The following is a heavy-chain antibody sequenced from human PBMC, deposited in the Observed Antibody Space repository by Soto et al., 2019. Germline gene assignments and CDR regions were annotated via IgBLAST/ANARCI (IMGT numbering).Heavy chain of an antibody. J-gene: IGHJ4*02. D-gene: IGHD2-15*01. Sequence: EVQLLESGGGLVQPGGSLRLSCAASGFTFISYAMSWFRQAPEKRLEWVSSISGSGGSTYYADSVKVRITISRDNSKNTLYLQMNHPRAEDSAVYYCAKENVVVVDATPASPNYLGKGTLVTVS. CDR3: AKENVVVVDATPASPNY. V-gene: IGHV3-23*01. CDR1: GFTFISYA. CDR2: ISGSGGST.